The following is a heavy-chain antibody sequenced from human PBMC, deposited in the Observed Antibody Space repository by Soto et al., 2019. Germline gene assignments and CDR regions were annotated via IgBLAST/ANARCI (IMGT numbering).Heavy chain of an antibody. CDR1: GYLFTNYY. J-gene: IGHJ4*02. CDR3: ARDLHGAFTTMVY. D-gene: IGHD5-18*01. V-gene: IGHV1-46*01. Sequence: GASVKVSCKASGYLFTNYYIHWVRQAPGQGLEWMGIVNPSGYTSTLAQKFQGRLTMTSDTSTSTVYVDLGSLTSEDTAVYYCARDLHGAFTTMVYWGQGTLVTVSS. CDR2: VNPSGYTS.